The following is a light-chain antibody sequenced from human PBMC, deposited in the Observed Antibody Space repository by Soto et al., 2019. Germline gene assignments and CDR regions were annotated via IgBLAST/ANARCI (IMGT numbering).Light chain of an antibody. CDR1: QSISTW. V-gene: IGKV1-5*01. Sequence: DIQMTQSPSTLSASVGDRVTITCRASQSISTWLAWYQQKPGKAPKLLIYDASSLQSGVPSRFSDSGSGTEITLTISSLQPDDFATYYCQQYNSYSLTCGQGTKVEIK. CDR2: DAS. J-gene: IGKJ1*01. CDR3: QQYNSYSLT.